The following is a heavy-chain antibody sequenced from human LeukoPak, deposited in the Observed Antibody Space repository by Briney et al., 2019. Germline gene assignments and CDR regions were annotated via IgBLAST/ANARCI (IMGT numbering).Heavy chain of an antibody. Sequence: ASVKVSCKASGYIFTDYGISWVRQAPGQGLEWMGWISGYNGNTNYAQKLQGRVTMTTDTSTSTAYMELRSLRSDDTAVYYCARGYYYDSSGYYSFDYWGQGTLVTVSS. D-gene: IGHD3-22*01. V-gene: IGHV1-18*01. J-gene: IGHJ4*02. CDR3: ARGYYYDSSGYYSFDY. CDR2: ISGYNGNT. CDR1: GYIFTDYG.